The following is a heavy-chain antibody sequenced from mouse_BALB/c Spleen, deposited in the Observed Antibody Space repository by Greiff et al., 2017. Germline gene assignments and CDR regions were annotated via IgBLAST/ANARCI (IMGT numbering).Heavy chain of an antibody. J-gene: IGHJ3*01. CDR3: AREDPLYYDYDGFAY. CDR2: INPSSGYT. Sequence: VKLQESGAELARPGASVKMSCKASGYTFTSYTMHWVKQRPGQGLEWIGYINPSSGYTNYNQKFKDKATLTADKSSSTAYMQLSSLTSEDSAVYYCAREDPLYYDYDGFAYWGQGTLVTVSA. D-gene: IGHD2-4*01. CDR1: GYTFTSYT. V-gene: IGHV1-4*01.